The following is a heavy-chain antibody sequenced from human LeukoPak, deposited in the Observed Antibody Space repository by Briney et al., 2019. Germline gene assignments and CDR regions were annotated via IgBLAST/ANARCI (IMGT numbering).Heavy chain of an antibody. CDR3: ARDVGFCAFDI. CDR2: IIPILGIA. Sequence: SVKVSCKASGGTFSSYAISWVRQAPGQGLEWMGRIIPILGIANYAQKFQGRVTITAGKSTSTAYMELSSLRSEDTAVYYCARDVGFCAFDIWGQGTMVTVSS. V-gene: IGHV1-69*04. D-gene: IGHD3-10*01. CDR1: GGTFSSYA. J-gene: IGHJ3*02.